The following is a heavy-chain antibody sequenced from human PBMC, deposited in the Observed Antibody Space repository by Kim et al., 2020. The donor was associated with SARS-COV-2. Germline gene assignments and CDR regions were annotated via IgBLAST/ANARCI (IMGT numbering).Heavy chain of an antibody. D-gene: IGHD1-26*01. CDR1: GDSISSYY. CDR2: IYYSGST. Sequence: SETLSLTCTVSGDSISSYYWSWIRQPPRKGLEWIGYIYYSGSTNYNPSLKSRVTISVDTSKNQFSLKLSSVTAADTAVYYCARDRVVGGMDVWGQGTTVTVSS. V-gene: IGHV4-59*13. J-gene: IGHJ6*02. CDR3: ARDRVVGGMDV.